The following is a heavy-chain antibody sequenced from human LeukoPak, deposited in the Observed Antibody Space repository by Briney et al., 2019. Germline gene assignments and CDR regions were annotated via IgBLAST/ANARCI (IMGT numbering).Heavy chain of an antibody. CDR2: INHSGST. V-gene: IGHV4-34*01. J-gene: IGHJ3*02. CDR3: ARKWELHAFDI. D-gene: IGHD1-26*01. CDR1: GGSFSGHY. Sequence: SETLSLACAVYGGSFSGHYWSWIRQPPGKGLEWIGEINHSGSTNYNPSLKSRVTISVDTSKNQFSLKLSSVTAADTAVYYCARKWELHAFDIWGQGTMVTVSS.